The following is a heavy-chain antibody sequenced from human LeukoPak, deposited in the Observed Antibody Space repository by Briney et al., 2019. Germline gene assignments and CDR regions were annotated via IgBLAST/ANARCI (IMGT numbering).Heavy chain of an antibody. CDR2: IYYSGST. J-gene: IGHJ4*02. V-gene: IGHV4-59*01. CDR3: ARSGYNRFDY. Sequence: PSETLSLICSVSSYSINSNYYWSWIRQPPGKGLEWIGNIYYSGSTNYNPSLKSRVTISVDTSKNQFSLKLSSVTAADTAIYYCARSGYNRFDYWGQGTLVTVSS. D-gene: IGHD5-24*01. CDR1: SYSINSNYY.